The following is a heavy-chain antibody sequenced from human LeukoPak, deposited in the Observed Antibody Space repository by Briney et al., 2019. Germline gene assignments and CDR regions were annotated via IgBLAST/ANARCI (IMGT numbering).Heavy chain of an antibody. CDR2: IYHSRST. CDR3: ARDLELVVVPAAIGY. Sequence: PSETLSLTCTVSGYSISSSYSWGWIRQPPGNGLEWVGSIYHSRSTYYNPSLKSRVTISVDTSKNQFSLKLSSVTAADTAVYYCARDLELVVVPAAIGYWGQGTLVTVSS. J-gene: IGHJ4*02. D-gene: IGHD2-2*01. CDR1: GYSISSSYS. V-gene: IGHV4-38-2*02.